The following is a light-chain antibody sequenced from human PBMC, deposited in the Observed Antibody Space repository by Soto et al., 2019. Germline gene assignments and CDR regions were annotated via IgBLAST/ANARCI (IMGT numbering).Light chain of an antibody. J-gene: IGKJ5*01. CDR1: QSFRGL. V-gene: IGKV3-11*01. CDR3: QQRHMWPIT. Sequence: EVVLTQSPGPLSFSPGERATLSCRASQSFRGLLAWYQQKPGQAPRLLIYDAYNRATGIPPRFSGSGSGTDFTLTISSLEPEDSAVYYCQQRHMWPITFGQGTRLEIK. CDR2: DAY.